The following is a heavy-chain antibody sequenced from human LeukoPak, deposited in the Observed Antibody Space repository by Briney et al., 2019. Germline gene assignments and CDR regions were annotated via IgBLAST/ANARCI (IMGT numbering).Heavy chain of an antibody. V-gene: IGHV3-74*01. CDR1: GFFFRSYW. Sequence: AGGSLRLSCAASGFFFRSYWMHWFRQAPGKELVWVSRINKDGSLTACADSVKGRFTISRDNAKNTLYLQMNTLRVEDTAVYYCARGLMDYDVSTGLHHYYMDVWGQGTTVTVSS. J-gene: IGHJ6*02. D-gene: IGHD3-9*01. CDR2: INKDGSLT. CDR3: ARGLMDYDVSTGLHHYYMDV.